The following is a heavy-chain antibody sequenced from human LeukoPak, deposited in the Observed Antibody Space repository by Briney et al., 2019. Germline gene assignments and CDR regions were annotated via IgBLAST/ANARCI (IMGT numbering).Heavy chain of an antibody. Sequence: GGSLRLSCAASGFTVSSNYMSWVRQAPGKGLEWVSVIYSGGSTYYADSVKGRFTISRDNSKNTLYLQMNSLRAEDTAVYYCAKETASRRSFSTFDAFDIWGQGTMVTVSS. D-gene: IGHD1-26*01. J-gene: IGHJ3*02. CDR2: IYSGGST. CDR1: GFTVSSNY. V-gene: IGHV3-53*05. CDR3: AKETASRRSFSTFDAFDI.